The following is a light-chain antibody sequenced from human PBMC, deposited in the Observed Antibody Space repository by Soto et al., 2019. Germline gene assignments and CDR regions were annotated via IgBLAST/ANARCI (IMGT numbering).Light chain of an antibody. V-gene: IGKV1-33*01. J-gene: IGKJ5*01. CDR1: QDIDKF. Sequence: DIQMTQSPSSLSASVGDRVTITFQASQDIDKFLNCYQQKPGKPPKLLIDDASNLATGVPSRFSGRGSGTDFTFTISSLQPEDVATYYCQQYDDLPITFGQGTRLEI. CDR3: QQYDDLPIT. CDR2: DAS.